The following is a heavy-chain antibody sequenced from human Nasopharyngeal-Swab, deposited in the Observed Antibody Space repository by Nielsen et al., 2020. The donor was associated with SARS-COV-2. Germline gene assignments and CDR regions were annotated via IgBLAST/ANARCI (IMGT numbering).Heavy chain of an antibody. V-gene: IGHV5-51*01. J-gene: IGHJ4*02. CDR3: ARHEVGATVDY. Sequence: GESLKISCKGSGYSFTSYWIGWVRQMPGKGLEWMGIIYPGDSGTRYSPSFQGQVTISADESISTAYLQRSSLKASDTAMYYCARHEVGATVDYWGQGTLVTVSS. D-gene: IGHD1-26*01. CDR2: IYPGDSGT. CDR1: GYSFTSYW.